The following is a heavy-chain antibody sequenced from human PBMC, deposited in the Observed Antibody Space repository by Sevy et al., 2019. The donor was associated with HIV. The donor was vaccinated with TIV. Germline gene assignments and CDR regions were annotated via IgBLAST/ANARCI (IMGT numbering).Heavy chain of an antibody. CDR1: GFTVSSNY. CDR3: ARGGDSYYYSFDY. CDR2: IYSVGGT. J-gene: IGHJ4*02. V-gene: IGHV3-53*01. D-gene: IGHD3-22*01. Sequence: GGSLRLSCAASGFTVSSNYMSWVRQAPGKGLEWVSVIYSVGGTYYADSVQGRFTISRDSSKNTLYLQMNSLRAEDTAVYYCARGGDSYYYSFDYWGQGILVTVSS.